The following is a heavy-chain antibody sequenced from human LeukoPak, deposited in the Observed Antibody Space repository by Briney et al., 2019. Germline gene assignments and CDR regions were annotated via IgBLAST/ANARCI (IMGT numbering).Heavy chain of an antibody. CDR3: ARASPPDYDFWSGYYSNYYYYYMDV. Sequence: SETLSLTCTVSGGSISSSSYYWGWIRQPPGKGLEWIGSIYYSGSTYYNPSLKSRVTMSVDTSKNQFSLKLSSVTAADTAVYYCARASPPDYDFWSGYYSNYYYYYMDVWGKGTTVTVSS. J-gene: IGHJ6*03. CDR1: GGSISSSSYY. CDR2: IYYSGST. V-gene: IGHV4-39*07. D-gene: IGHD3-3*01.